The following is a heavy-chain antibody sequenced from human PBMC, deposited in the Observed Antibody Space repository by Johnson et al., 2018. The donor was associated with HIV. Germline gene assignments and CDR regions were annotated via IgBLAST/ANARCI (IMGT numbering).Heavy chain of an antibody. V-gene: IGHV3-30*02. J-gene: IGHJ3*02. Sequence: QVQLVESGGGVVQPGRSLRLSCAASGFTFSSYGMHWVRQAPGKGLEWVAFIRSDGTNKYYADFVKGRFSISRDNSKNTLYLQMNSLRAEDTAVYYCAKDTIAGVKGDSLIWGQGTMVTVSS. D-gene: IGHD3-9*01. CDR1: GFTFSSYG. CDR3: AKDTIAGVKGDSLI. CDR2: IRSDGTNK.